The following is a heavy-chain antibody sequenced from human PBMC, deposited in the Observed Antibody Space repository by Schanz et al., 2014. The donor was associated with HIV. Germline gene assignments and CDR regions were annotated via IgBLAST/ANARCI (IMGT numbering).Heavy chain of an antibody. J-gene: IGHJ6*02. CDR1: GFTLEDYA. D-gene: IGHD6-25*01. V-gene: IGHV3-21*04. Sequence: EVQLMESGGGLVQPGRSLRLSCAASGFTLEDYAMHWVRQAPGKGLEWVSSISSSSSDKYYADSVKGRFTISRDNSKNTLFLQMNSLRAEDTAVYYCARDQGGITAAAPALYYYGMDVWGQGTTVTVSS. CDR3: ARDQGGITAAAPALYYYGMDV. CDR2: ISSSSSDK.